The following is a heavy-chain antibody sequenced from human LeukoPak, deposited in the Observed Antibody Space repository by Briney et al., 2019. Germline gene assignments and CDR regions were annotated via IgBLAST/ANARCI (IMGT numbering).Heavy chain of an antibody. D-gene: IGHD2-15*01. Sequence: GGSLRLSCAASGFTFSSYAMHWVRQAPGKGLEWVAVISYDGSNKYYADSVKGRFTISRDNSKNTLYLQMNSLRAEDTAVYYCARDRTSTTRKKVASGHFDYWGQGTLVTVSS. CDR1: GFTFSSYA. CDR3: ARDRTSTTRKKVASGHFDY. CDR2: ISYDGSNK. J-gene: IGHJ4*02. V-gene: IGHV3-30-3*01.